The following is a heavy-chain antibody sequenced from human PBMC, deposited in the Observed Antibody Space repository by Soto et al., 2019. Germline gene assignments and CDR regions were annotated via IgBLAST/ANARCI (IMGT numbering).Heavy chain of an antibody. Sequence: GGSLRLSCAASGFTFSSYWMHWVRQAPGKGLVWVSRIDSDGGSTNYADSVKGRFTISRDNAKNSLYLQMNSLRAEDTAVYYCARERRLSGDAFDIWGQGTMVTVSS. D-gene: IGHD6-19*01. J-gene: IGHJ3*02. CDR3: ARERRLSGDAFDI. CDR1: GFTFSSYW. V-gene: IGHV3-74*01. CDR2: IDSDGGST.